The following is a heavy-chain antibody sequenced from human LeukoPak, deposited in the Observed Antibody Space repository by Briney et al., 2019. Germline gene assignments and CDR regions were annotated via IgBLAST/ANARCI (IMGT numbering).Heavy chain of an antibody. CDR2: IYTSGST. V-gene: IGHV4-4*09. CDR3: AKESPPLFDP. CDR1: GGSISSYY. J-gene: IGHJ5*02. Sequence: PSETLSLTCTVSGGSISSYYWSWIRQPPGKGLGWIGYIYTSGSTNYNPSLKSRVTISVDTSKNQFSLKLSSVTAADTAVYYCAKESPPLFDPWGQGTLVTVSS.